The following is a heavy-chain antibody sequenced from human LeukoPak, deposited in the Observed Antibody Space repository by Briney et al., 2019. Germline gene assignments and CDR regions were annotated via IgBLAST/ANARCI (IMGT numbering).Heavy chain of an antibody. CDR1: GYTFTGYY. CDR3: ARDGVGSSSRYYYYYYYMDV. CDR2: INPNSGGT. V-gene: IGHV1-2*02. D-gene: IGHD6-6*01. J-gene: IGHJ6*03. Sequence: GASVKVSCKASGYTFTGYYMHWVRQAPGQGLEWMGWINPNSGGTNYAQKFQGRVTMTRDTSISTAHMELSRLRSDDTAVYYCARDGVGSSSRYYYYYYYMDVWGKGTTVTVSS.